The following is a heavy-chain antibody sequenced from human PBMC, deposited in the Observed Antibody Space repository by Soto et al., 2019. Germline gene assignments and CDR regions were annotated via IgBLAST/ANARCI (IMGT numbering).Heavy chain of an antibody. D-gene: IGHD3-16*01. V-gene: IGHV5-51*01. Sequence: PGESLKISCKGSGYSFTSYWIGWVRQMPGKGLEWMGIIYPGDSDTRYSPSFQGQVTISADKSISTAYLQWSSLKASDTAIYYCARHGGGFSSYYYYGMDVWGQGTTVTVSS. CDR3: ARHGGGFSSYYYYGMDV. CDR2: IYPGDSDT. CDR1: GYSFTSYW. J-gene: IGHJ6*02.